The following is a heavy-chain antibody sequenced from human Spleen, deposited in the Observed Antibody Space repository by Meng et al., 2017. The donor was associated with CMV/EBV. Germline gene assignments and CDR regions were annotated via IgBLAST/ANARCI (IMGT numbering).Heavy chain of an antibody. Sequence: GGSLRLSCAASGFTFDAYGMSWVRQAPGKGLEWVSGISASEISTYYADSVKGRFTISRDNSEKTLYLQLNSLRAEDTAVYYCAIYGSGSYFDLWGQGTLVT. CDR3: AIYGSGSYFDL. D-gene: IGHD1-26*01. V-gene: IGHV3-23*01. CDR1: GFTFDAYG. J-gene: IGHJ4*02. CDR2: ISASEIST.